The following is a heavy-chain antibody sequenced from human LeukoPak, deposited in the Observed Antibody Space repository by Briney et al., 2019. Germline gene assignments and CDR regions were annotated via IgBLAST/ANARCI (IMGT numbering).Heavy chain of an antibody. CDR1: GFTFSDYY. J-gene: IGHJ4*02. D-gene: IGHD6-19*01. Sequence: PGGSLRLSCAASGFTFSDYYMSWIRQAPGKGLEWVAVISYDGSNKYYADSVKGRFTISRDNSKNTLYLQMNSLRAEDTAVYYCAREIVSAVAGNFDYWGQGTLVTVSS. CDR2: ISYDGSNK. V-gene: IGHV3-30*03. CDR3: AREIVSAVAGNFDY.